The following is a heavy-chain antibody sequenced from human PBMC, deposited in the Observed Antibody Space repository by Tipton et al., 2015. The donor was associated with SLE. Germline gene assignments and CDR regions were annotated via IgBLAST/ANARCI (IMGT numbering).Heavy chain of an antibody. CDR3: ARHLGASFDF. CDR2: IHDSGAT. V-gene: IGHV4-31*03. Sequence: TLSLTCTVSGGSIRIGDYYWSWIRQHPGKGLEWIGYIHDSGATFSNPSLRSRSAISVDTSQNQFSLRLTSVTAADTAGYYCARHLGASFDFWGQGILVTVSS. CDR1: GGSIRIGDYY. J-gene: IGHJ4*02.